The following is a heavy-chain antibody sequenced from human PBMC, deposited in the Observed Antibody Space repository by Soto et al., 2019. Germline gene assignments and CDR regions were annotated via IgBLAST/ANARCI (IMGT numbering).Heavy chain of an antibody. Sequence: QVRLVQSGTEVKEPGSSVKVSCEASGGTFTSHAFSWVRQAPGQGLEWMGGIIPLFGIANYAQKFQGRVTFPADESTTTVSMEVSSLRSEDTAVYYCARSMRPARPEYYYYGFDVWGQGTTVIVSS. V-gene: IGHV1-69*01. CDR3: ARSMRPARPEYYYYGFDV. CDR2: IIPLFGIA. J-gene: IGHJ6*02. D-gene: IGHD6-6*01. CDR1: GGTFTSHA.